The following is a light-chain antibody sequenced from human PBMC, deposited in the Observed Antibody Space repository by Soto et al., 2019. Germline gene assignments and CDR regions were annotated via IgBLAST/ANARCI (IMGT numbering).Light chain of an antibody. J-gene: IGKJ1*01. CDR3: HQYGSSRWT. CDR1: QSVSSIY. CDR2: GAS. Sequence: EIVLTQSPGTLSLSPGERATLSCRASQSVSSIYLAWYQQKPGQAPRPLIYGASSRATGIPDRFSGSGSGTDFTLTISRLEPEDFAVYYCHQYGSSRWTFGQGTKVEI. V-gene: IGKV3-20*01.